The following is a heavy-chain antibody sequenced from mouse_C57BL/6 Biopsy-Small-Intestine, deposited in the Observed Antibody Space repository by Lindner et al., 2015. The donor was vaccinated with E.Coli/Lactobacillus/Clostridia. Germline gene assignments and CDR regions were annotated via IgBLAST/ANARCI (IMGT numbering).Heavy chain of an antibody. CDR2: IYPRSGNT. D-gene: IGHD2-1*01. CDR3: ARLTTGTMDY. Sequence: VQLQESGPELAGAVGRSVKLSCRASGYTFTSCGVSWVKQRPGQGLDWIGEIYPRSGNTYYNEKFKGKATLTADKSSSTAYMELRSLTSEDSAVYFCARLTTGTMDYWGQGTSVTVSS. J-gene: IGHJ4*01. V-gene: IGHV1-81*01. CDR1: GYTFTSCG.